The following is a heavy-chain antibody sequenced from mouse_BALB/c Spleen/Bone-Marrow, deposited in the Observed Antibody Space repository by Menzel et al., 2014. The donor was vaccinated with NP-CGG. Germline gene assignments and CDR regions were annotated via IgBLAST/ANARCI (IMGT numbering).Heavy chain of an antibody. Sequence: QVQLKQSGPGLVQPSQSLSITCTVSGFSLTSYGVHWVRQPPGRGLEWLGVIWSGGSTDYNAAFISRLSISKGNSKSXVFFKMNSLQANDTAIYYYARYGSILDYWGQGTTLTVSS. CDR2: IWSGGST. CDR1: GFSLTSYG. CDR3: ARYGSILDY. J-gene: IGHJ2*01. D-gene: IGHD1-1*01. V-gene: IGHV2-2*02.